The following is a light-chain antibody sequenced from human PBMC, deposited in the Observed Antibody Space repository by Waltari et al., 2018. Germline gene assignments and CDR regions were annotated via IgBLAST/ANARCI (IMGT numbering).Light chain of an antibody. J-gene: IGLJ1*01. Sequence: SYELTQPPSVSVSPGQTARITCSGHELPRKYAYWFQQKSGQAPRLVIFDDTRRPSGIPERFSGSSSGTVATLTITGAQVDDEADCYCYSSDSTGLRVFGGGTTVVVL. V-gene: IGLV3-10*01. CDR1: ELPRKY. CDR2: DDT. CDR3: YSSDSTGLRV.